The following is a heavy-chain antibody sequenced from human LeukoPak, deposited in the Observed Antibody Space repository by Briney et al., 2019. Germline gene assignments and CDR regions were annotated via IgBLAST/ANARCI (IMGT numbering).Heavy chain of an antibody. CDR1: GGSISSGGYS. Sequence: PSETLSLTCAVSGGSISSGGYSWSWIRQPPGTGLEWIGYIYHSGSTYYNPSLKSRVTISVDRSKNQFSLKLSSVTAADTAVYYCARRGRVAARGRDYYYYGMDVWGQGTTVTVPS. D-gene: IGHD6-6*01. CDR3: ARRGRVAARGRDYYYYGMDV. J-gene: IGHJ6*01. CDR2: IYHSGST. V-gene: IGHV4-30-2*01.